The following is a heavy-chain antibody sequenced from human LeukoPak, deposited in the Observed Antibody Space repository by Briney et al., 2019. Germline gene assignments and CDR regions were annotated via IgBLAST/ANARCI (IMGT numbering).Heavy chain of an antibody. CDR1: GFTFRSYE. CDR3: ARDHLAYASGSYYSSFGMDV. D-gene: IGHD3-10*01. Sequence: GGSLRLSCAASGFTFRSYEMHWVRQAPGKGLEWGSYISCNGSTIYYADSVKGRFTISRDNAKNSLYLQMNSLRAEDTPVYYCARDHLAYASGSYYSSFGMDVGGQGTTVTVS. V-gene: IGHV3-48*03. CDR2: ISCNGSTI. J-gene: IGHJ6*02.